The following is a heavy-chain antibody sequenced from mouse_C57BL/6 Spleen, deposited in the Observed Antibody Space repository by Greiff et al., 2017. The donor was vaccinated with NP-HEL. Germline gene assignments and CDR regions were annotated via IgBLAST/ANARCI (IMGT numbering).Heavy chain of an antibody. J-gene: IGHJ3*01. V-gene: IGHV1-7*01. Sequence: QVQLQQSGAELAKPGASVKLSCKASGYTFTSYWMHWVKQRPGQGLEWIGYINPSSGYTKYNQKFKDKATLTADKSSSTAYMQLSSLTYEDSAVYYCAKSTVVTATGFAYWGQGTLVTVSA. CDR2: INPSSGYT. CDR1: GYTFTSYW. CDR3: AKSTVVTATGFAY. D-gene: IGHD2-2*01.